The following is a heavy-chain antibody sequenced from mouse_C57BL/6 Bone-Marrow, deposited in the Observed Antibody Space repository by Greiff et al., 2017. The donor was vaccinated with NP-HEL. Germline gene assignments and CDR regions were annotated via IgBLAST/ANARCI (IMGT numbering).Heavy chain of an antibody. CDR1: GFTFSSYA. D-gene: IGHD2-3*01. CDR3: ARAYHGNYDY. V-gene: IGHV5-4*01. J-gene: IGHJ2*01. Sequence: DVQLVESGGGLVKPGGSLKLSCAASGFTFSSYAMSWVRQTPEKRLEWVATISDGGSYTYYPDNVKGRFTISRDNAKNNLYLQMSHLKSEDTAMYYCARAYHGNYDYWGQGTTLTVSS. CDR2: ISDGGSYT.